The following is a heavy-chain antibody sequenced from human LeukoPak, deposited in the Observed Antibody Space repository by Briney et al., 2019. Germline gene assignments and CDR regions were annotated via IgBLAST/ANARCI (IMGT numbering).Heavy chain of an antibody. CDR2: ILPIFGTA. V-gene: IGHV1-69*13. CDR1: ESSVSSYV. D-gene: IGHD3-9*01. CDR3: ARAEDQGRYFDWLPGYAP. Sequence: SVKVSCKAPESSVSSYVISWFRQAPGQGLEWMGGILPIFGTAIYAQSFQGRLTITAYESTNTAYMELSSLRFEDTAVYYCARAEDQGRYFDWLPGYAPWGQGTLVTVSS. J-gene: IGHJ5*02.